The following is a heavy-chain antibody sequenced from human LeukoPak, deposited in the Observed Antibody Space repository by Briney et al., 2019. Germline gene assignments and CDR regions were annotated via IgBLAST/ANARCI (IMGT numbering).Heavy chain of an antibody. CDR3: VREGYDSSGFDY. CDR2: INSDGSST. V-gene: IGHV3-74*01. D-gene: IGHD3-22*01. J-gene: IGHJ4*02. Sequence: GGSLRLSCAASGFTFSSYWMHWVRQAPGKGLVWVSRINSDGSSTSYAGSVKGRFTISRDNAKNTLYLQMNSLRAEDTAVYYCVREGYDSSGFDYWGQGTLVAVSS. CDR1: GFTFSSYW.